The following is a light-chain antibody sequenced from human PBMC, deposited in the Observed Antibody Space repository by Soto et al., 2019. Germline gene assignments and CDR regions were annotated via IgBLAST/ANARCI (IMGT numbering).Light chain of an antibody. J-gene: IGKJ1*01. CDR2: GAS. CDR3: QQSSNSPRT. V-gene: IGKV3-15*01. CDR1: QSISNN. Sequence: EIVMTQSPATLSVSPGERATLSCRAGQSISNNLAWYQQKPGQAPRLLIYGASTRATGIPARFTGSGSGTEFTLTISSLQSEDFAVYYCQQSSNSPRTFGQGTKV.